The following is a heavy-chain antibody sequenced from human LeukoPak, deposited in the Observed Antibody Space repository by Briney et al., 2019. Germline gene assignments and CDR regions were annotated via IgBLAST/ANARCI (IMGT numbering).Heavy chain of an antibody. V-gene: IGHV3-21*04. Sequence: GGSLRLSCAASGFTFSSYSMNWVRQAPGRGLEWVSSIRFTGSYIYYADSVKGRFTISRDNSKNTLYLQMNSLRAEDTAVYYCAKEAYYYDSSGFPRTTYYFDYWGQGTLVTVSS. J-gene: IGHJ4*02. D-gene: IGHD3-22*01. CDR1: GFTFSSYS. CDR3: AKEAYYYDSSGFPRTTYYFDY. CDR2: IRFTGSYI.